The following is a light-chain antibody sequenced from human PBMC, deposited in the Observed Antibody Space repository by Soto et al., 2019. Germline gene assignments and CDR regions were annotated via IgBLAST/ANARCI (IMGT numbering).Light chain of an antibody. CDR3: QERSNWSWT. CDR1: QSVSSY. Sequence: EIVLTQSPATLSLSPGERATLSCRASQSVSSYLAWYQQKPGQAPRLLIYDASNRATGIPARFSGSGSGTECTLTISSLEPEDFAVYYCQERSNWSWTVGRGTKVEIK. V-gene: IGKV3-11*01. CDR2: DAS. J-gene: IGKJ1*01.